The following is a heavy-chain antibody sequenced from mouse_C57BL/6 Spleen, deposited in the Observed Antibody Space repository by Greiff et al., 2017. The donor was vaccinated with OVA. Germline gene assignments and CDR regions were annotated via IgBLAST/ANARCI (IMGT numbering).Heavy chain of an antibody. CDR1: LYSTTIGYY. D-gene: IGHD1-1*02. CDR3: ARDMGY. Sequence: EVQLQESGPGLVASFQCLSLTRSVTLYSTTIGYYWNWIRQFPGNKLEWMGYISYDGSNNYNPSLKNRISITRDTSKNQFFLKLNSVTTEDTATYYWARDMGYWGQGTTLTVSS. CDR2: ISYDGSN. V-gene: IGHV3-6*01. J-gene: IGHJ2*01.